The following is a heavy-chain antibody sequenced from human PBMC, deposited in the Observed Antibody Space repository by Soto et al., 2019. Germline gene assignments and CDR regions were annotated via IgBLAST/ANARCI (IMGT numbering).Heavy chain of an antibody. V-gene: IGHV3-30-3*01. D-gene: IGHD3-16*01. CDR1: GFTFSSYT. CDR3: ARDMCICLYDTWFDH. CDR2: TSYDGSSK. Sequence: QVQLVESGGGVVQPGKSLRLSCAASGFTFSSYTMHWVRQAPGKGLEWVAVTSYDGSSKYYADSVKGRFTISRDNSKNTLYIQMHSLRADDTAVYYCARDMCICLYDTWFDHWGQGTLVNVS. J-gene: IGHJ5*02.